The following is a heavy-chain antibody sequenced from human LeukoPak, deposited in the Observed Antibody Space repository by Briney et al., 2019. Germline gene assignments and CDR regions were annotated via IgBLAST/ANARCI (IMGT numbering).Heavy chain of an antibody. Sequence: SGGSLRLSCAASGFTFSSYAMHWVRQAPGKGLEWVAVISYDGSNKYYADSVKGRFTISRDNSKNTLYLQMNSLRAEDTAVYYCAKAVEMGAMAVDYWGQGTLVTVSS. J-gene: IGHJ4*02. CDR3: AKAVEMGAMAVDY. D-gene: IGHD2-2*01. V-gene: IGHV3-30-3*01. CDR1: GFTFSSYA. CDR2: ISYDGSNK.